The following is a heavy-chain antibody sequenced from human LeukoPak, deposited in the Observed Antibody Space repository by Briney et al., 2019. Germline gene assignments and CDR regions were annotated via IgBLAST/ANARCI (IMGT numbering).Heavy chain of an antibody. J-gene: IGHJ4*02. Sequence: SGGSLRLSCAASGFTVSSNYMSWVRQAPGKGLEWVSVIYSGGSTYYADSVKGRFTISRDNSKNTLYLQMNSLRAEDTAVYYCARGNPSIQLWGGSLYYFDYWGQGTLVTVSS. CDR3: ARGNPSIQLWGGSLYYFDY. D-gene: IGHD5-18*01. CDR1: GFTVSSNY. CDR2: IYSGGST. V-gene: IGHV3-53*01.